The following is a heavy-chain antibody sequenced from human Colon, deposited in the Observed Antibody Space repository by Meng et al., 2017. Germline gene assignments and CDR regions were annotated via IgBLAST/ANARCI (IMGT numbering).Heavy chain of an antibody. D-gene: IGHD6-13*01. V-gene: IGHV3-33*06. J-gene: IGHJ4*02. Sequence: QGRLVGSGGALVQLGRSRRLSCAASGFTFSNYGMYWVRQAPGKGLEWVALIWYDGSYTYHVDSVKGRFTISRDNSKNTIYLQMNSLRAEDTAVYFCAKGAAASGTAIDYWGQGTLVTVSS. CDR3: AKGAAASGTAIDY. CDR1: GFTFSNYG. CDR2: IWYDGSYT.